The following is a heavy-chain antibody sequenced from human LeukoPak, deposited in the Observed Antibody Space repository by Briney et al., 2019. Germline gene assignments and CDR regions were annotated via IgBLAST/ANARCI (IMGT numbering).Heavy chain of an antibody. CDR3: ASQKSSFDY. CDR2: IYHSGST. J-gene: IGHJ4*02. CDR1: GGSISSGGYS. V-gene: IGHV4-30-2*01. Sequence: PSQTLSLTCAVSGGSISSGGYSWRWIRQPPGKGLEWIGYIYHSGSTYYNPSLKSRVTISVDRSKNQFSLKLSSVTAADTAVYYCASQKSSFDYWGQGTLVTVSS.